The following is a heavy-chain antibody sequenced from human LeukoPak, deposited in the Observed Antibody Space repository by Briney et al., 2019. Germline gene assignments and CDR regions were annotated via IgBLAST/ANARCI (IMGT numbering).Heavy chain of an antibody. CDR1: GFTFSDYY. D-gene: IGHD5-18*01. CDR2: ISSSSSYT. J-gene: IGHJ2*01. CDR3: ARGIQLWVGYWYFDL. V-gene: IGHV3-11*06. Sequence: GGSLRLSCAASGFTFSDYYMSWIRQAPGKGLEWVSYISSSSSYTNYADSVKGRFTISRDNAKNSLYLQMNSLRAEDTAVYYCARGIQLWVGYWYFDLWGRGTLVTVSS.